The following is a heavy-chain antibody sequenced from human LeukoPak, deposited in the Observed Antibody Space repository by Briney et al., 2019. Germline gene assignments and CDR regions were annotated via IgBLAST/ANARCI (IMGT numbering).Heavy chain of an antibody. CDR3: ARLAVSGLGWFDP. D-gene: IGHD6-19*01. Sequence: PSETLSLTCTVSGGSISSYYWSWIRQPAGKGLEWIGRIYNSGSTNYNPSLKSRVTISVDTSKHQFSLKVSSVTTADTAVYYCARLAVSGLGWFDPWGQGTLVTVSS. J-gene: IGHJ5*02. V-gene: IGHV4-4*07. CDR2: IYNSGST. CDR1: GGSISSYY.